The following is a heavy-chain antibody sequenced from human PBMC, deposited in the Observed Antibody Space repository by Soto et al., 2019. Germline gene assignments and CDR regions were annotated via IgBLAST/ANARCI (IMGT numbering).Heavy chain of an antibody. V-gene: IGHV1-3*01. Sequence: QVQLVQSGAEVKKPGASVKVSCKASGYTFTSYAMHWVRQAPGQRLEWMGWINAGNGNTKYSQKFQGRVTITRDTSASTGYMELSSLRSEDTAVYYCARDIYEHRPHIWSGYGGWFGPWGQGALVTVSS. CDR1: GYTFTSYA. CDR3: ARDIYEHRPHIWSGYGGWFGP. J-gene: IGHJ5*02. CDR2: INAGNGNT. D-gene: IGHD3-3*01.